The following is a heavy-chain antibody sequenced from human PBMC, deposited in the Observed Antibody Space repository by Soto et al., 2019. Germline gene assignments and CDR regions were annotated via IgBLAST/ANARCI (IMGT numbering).Heavy chain of an antibody. CDR3: AVHYYGSGSYYSSFDY. D-gene: IGHD3-10*01. CDR1: GGSFSGYY. V-gene: IGHV4-34*01. Sequence: PSETLSLTCAVYGGSFSGYYWSWIRQPPGKGLEWIGEINHSGSTNYNPSLKSRVTISVDTSENQFSLKLSSVTAADTAVYYCAVHYYGSGSYYSSFDYWGQGTLVTVSS. J-gene: IGHJ4*02. CDR2: INHSGST.